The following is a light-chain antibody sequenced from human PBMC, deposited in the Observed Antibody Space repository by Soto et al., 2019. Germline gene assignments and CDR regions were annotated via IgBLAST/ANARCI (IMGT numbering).Light chain of an antibody. V-gene: IGKV1-39*01. CDR1: QSSSSY. CDR3: QQSYSTPIT. Sequence: DIQMTQSPSSLSASVGDRVTITCRASQSSSSYLNWYQQKPGKAPKLLIYAASSLQSGVPSRFRGSGSGTDCTLTISSLQHEDFATYYCQQSYSTPITFGPGTKVDIK. J-gene: IGKJ3*01. CDR2: AAS.